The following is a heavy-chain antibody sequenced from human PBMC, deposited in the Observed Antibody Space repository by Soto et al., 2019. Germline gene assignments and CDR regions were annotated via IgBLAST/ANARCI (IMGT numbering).Heavy chain of an antibody. CDR1: GFTFSDNS. CDR2: ISSTSIYI. J-gene: IGHJ4*02. CDR3: ARQRGGREGDY. V-gene: IGHV3-21*01. D-gene: IGHD1-26*01. Sequence: EVQLVESGGGLVKPGGSLRLSCAASGFTFSDNSMKWVRQAPGKGLEWVSSISSTSIYIFYADAVKGRFTISRDNAKNSLYLQINGLRAEDTAVYYCARQRGGREGDYWGQGTLVTVSS.